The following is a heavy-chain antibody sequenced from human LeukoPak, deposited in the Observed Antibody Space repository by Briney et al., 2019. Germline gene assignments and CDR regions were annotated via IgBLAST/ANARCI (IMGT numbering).Heavy chain of an antibody. V-gene: IGHV4-4*07. CDR2: IYASGST. CDR3: ARAVDTAMLDDAFDI. D-gene: IGHD5-18*01. Sequence: SETLSPTCTVSGGSISSYYWSWIRQPAGKGLEWIGRIYASGSTNYNPSLKSRVTMSVDTFKSQFSLKLTSVTAADTAVYSCARAVDTAMLDDAFDIWGQGTMVTVSS. J-gene: IGHJ3*02. CDR1: GGSISSYY.